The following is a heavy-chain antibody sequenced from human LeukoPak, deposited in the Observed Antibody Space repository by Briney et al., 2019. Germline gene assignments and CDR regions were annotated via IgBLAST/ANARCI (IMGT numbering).Heavy chain of an antibody. CDR1: GGSISSSSYY. Sequence: SETLSLTCAVSGGSISSSSYYWGWIRQPPGKGLEWIGSIYYSGSTYYNPSLKSRVTISVDTSKNQFSLKLSSVTAADTAVYYCAREGDYGTAFDIWGQGTMVTVSS. D-gene: IGHD4-17*01. CDR3: AREGDYGTAFDI. J-gene: IGHJ3*02. CDR2: IYYSGST. V-gene: IGHV4-39*07.